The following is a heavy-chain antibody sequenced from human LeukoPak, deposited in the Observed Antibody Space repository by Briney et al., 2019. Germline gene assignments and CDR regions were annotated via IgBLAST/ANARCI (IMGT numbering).Heavy chain of an antibody. CDR1: GGTFSSYA. CDR2: IIPILGIA. D-gene: IGHD5-18*01. V-gene: IGHV1-69*04. J-gene: IGHJ6*02. CDR3: ARDRDTGYYYGMDV. Sequence: SVKVSCKASGGTFSSYAISWVRQAPGQGLEWMGRIIPILGIANYAQKFQGRVTITADKSTSTAYMELSSLRSEDTAVYNCARDRDTGYYYGMDVWGQGTTVTVSS.